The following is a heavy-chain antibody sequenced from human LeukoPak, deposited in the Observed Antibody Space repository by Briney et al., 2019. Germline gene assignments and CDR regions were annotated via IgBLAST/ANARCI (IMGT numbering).Heavy chain of an antibody. V-gene: IGHV4-59*01. J-gene: IGHJ2*01. Sequence: SETLSLTCTVSGGSISSYYWSWIRQPPGKGLEWIGYIYYSGSTNYNPSLKSRVTISVDTSKNQFSLKLSSVTAADTAVYYCARSPYDFWSGYTNWYFDLWGRGTLVTVSS. D-gene: IGHD3-3*01. CDR2: IYYSGST. CDR1: GGSISSYY. CDR3: ARSPYDFWSGYTNWYFDL.